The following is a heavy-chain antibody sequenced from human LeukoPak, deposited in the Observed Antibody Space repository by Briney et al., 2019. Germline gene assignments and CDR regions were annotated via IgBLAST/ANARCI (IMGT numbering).Heavy chain of an antibody. Sequence: SETLSLTCTVSGGSISSSSYYWGWIRQPPGKGLEWIGSIYYSGSTYYNPSLKSRVTISVDTSKNQFSPKLSSVTAADTAVYYCARVVTTMVNFQHWGQGTLVTVSS. CDR1: GGSISSSSYY. CDR2: IYYSGST. V-gene: IGHV4-39*07. CDR3: ARVVTTMVNFQH. J-gene: IGHJ1*01. D-gene: IGHD4-23*01.